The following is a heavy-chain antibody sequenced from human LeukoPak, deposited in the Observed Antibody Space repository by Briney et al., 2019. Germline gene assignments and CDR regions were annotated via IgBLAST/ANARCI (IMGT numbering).Heavy chain of an antibody. D-gene: IGHD3-16*01. V-gene: IGHV3-74*01. Sequence: GGSLRLSCAASGFTFSSYWMHWVRQAPGKGLVWVSRINSDGSSTSYADSVKGRFTISRDNAKNTLYLQMNSLRAEDTAVYYRARGGSGWVGGGAYYFDYWGQGTLVTVSS. CDR2: INSDGSST. CDR3: ARGGSGWVGGGAYYFDY. CDR1: GFTFSSYW. J-gene: IGHJ4*02.